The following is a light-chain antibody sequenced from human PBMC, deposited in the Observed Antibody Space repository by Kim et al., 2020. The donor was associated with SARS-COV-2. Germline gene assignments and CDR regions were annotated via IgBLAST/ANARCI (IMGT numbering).Light chain of an antibody. Sequence: SYELTQPPSVSVAPGKTARVSCGGNSIGSKSVHWYQQKSGQAPVLVIYYDSDRPSELPERFSGSNSGNTANLTISRVEAADEADHYCQVWDSSSDHRVVFGGGTQLTVL. CDR2: YDS. J-gene: IGLJ2*01. CDR1: SIGSKS. V-gene: IGLV3-21*04. CDR3: QVWDSSSDHRVV.